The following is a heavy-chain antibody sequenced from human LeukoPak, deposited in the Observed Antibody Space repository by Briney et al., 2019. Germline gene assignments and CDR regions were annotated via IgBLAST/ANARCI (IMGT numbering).Heavy chain of an antibody. CDR3: ARDYYDSTTSKGLDY. Sequence: ASVKVSCKASGYTFTDYYFHWVRQAPGQGLEWMGWINPNSGGTNYAQKFQGRVTMTRDTSISTTYMELSSLTSDDTAVYYCARDYYDSTTSKGLDYWGQGTLVTVSS. D-gene: IGHD3-22*01. V-gene: IGHV1-2*02. J-gene: IGHJ4*02. CDR1: GYTFTDYY. CDR2: INPNSGGT.